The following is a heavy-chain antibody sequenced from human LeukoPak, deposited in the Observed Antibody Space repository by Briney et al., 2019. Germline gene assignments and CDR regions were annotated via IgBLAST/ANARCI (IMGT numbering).Heavy chain of an antibody. CDR1: GFTFSSYS. CDR3: ATSREYSYGSGSYLHDY. D-gene: IGHD3-10*01. V-gene: IGHV3-21*01. J-gene: IGHJ4*02. CDR2: ISSGSSYI. Sequence: GGSLRLSCAASGFTFSSYSMNWVRQAPGKGLEWVSSISSGSSYISYADSVKGRFTISRDNAKNSLYLQMNNLRAEDTAVYYCATSREYSYGSGSYLHDYWGQGTLVTVSS.